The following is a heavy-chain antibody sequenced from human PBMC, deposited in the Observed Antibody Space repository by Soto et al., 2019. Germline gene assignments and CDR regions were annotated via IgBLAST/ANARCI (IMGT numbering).Heavy chain of an antibody. Sequence: QVQLVQSGAEVKKPGSSVKVSCTASGGTFSSYAISWVRQAPGQGLEWMGGIIPIFGTANYAQKFQGRVTITADESTSTAYMELSSLRSEDTAVYYCARNYIRDIVATRRYGMDVWGQGTTVTVSS. CDR1: GGTFSSYA. J-gene: IGHJ6*02. D-gene: IGHD5-12*01. CDR3: ARNYIRDIVATRRYGMDV. CDR2: IIPIFGTA. V-gene: IGHV1-69*01.